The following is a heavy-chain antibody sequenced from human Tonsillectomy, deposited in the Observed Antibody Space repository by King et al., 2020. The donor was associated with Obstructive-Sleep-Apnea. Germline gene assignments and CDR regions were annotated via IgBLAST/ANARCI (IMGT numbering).Heavy chain of an antibody. J-gene: IGHJ2*01. CDR2: IYYSGST. CDR1: GGSISSYY. CDR3: AGGFTLSVSHSMNQFPLRTGFVTAADTAVYYCARGYTSSYVYEDSYWYFDL. Sequence: VQLQESGPGLVKPSETLSLTCTVSGGSISSYYWSWIRQPPGKGLEWIGYIYYSGSTNYNPSLKSRVTISVDTSKNQFSLKLSSVTAADTDVYYCAGGFTLSVSHSMNQFPLRTGFVTAADTAVYYCARGYTSSYVYEDSYWYFDLWGRGTLVTVSS. D-gene: IGHD3-10*01. V-gene: IGHV4-59*01.